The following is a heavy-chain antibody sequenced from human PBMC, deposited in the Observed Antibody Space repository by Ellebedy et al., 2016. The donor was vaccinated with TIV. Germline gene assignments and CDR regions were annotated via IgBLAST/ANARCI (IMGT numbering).Heavy chain of an antibody. CDR2: IKSKTDGWTT. J-gene: IGHJ4*02. D-gene: IGHD2-2*01. Sequence: GESLKISCAASGFTFSNAWMSWVRQAPGKGLEWVGRIKSKTDGWTTDYAEPVKGRFTISRDDSKNTLYLQMNSLKTEDTAEYYCTTHCSSTSCYGYWGQGTLVTVSS. CDR1: GFTFSNAW. CDR3: TTHCSSTSCYGY. V-gene: IGHV3-15*01.